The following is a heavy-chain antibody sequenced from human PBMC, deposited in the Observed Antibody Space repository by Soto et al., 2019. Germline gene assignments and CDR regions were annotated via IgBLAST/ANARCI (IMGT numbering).Heavy chain of an antibody. J-gene: IGHJ5*02. D-gene: IGHD4-4*01. Sequence: EVQLLESGGGLVQPGGSLRLSCAASGFTFSSYAMSWVRQAPGKGLEWVSAISGSGGSTYYADSVKGRFTISRDNSKNTLYLQMNSLRAEDTAVYYCAKDGKHSNYVPRRGYNWFDPWGQGTLVTVSS. CDR3: AKDGKHSNYVPRRGYNWFDP. CDR1: GFTFSSYA. CDR2: ISGSGGST. V-gene: IGHV3-23*01.